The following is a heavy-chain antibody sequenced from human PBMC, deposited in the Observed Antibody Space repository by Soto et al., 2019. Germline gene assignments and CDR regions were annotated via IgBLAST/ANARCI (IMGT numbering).Heavy chain of an antibody. J-gene: IGHJ4*02. V-gene: IGHV4-30-2*01. D-gene: IGHD2-21*01. CDR2: IYHSGST. CDR1: GGSISSGGYS. CDR3: ARGNVVAIDY. Sequence: SETLSLPCAVSGGSISSGGYSCSWIRQPPGKGLEWIGYIYHSGSTYYNPSLKSRVTISVDRSKNQFSLKLSSVTAADTAVYYCARGNVVAIDYWGQGTLVTVSS.